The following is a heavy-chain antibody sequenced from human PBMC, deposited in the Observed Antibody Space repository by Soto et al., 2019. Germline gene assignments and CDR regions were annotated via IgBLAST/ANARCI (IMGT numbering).Heavy chain of an antibody. CDR3: ARGSHGDYIEPLYGMDV. J-gene: IGHJ6*02. D-gene: IGHD4-17*01. CDR2: IIPILGIA. CDR1: GGTFSSYT. V-gene: IGHV1-69*02. Sequence: QVQLVQSGAEVKKPGSSVKVSCKASGGTFSSYTISWVRQAPGQGLEWMGRIIPILGIANYAQKFQGRVTITADKSTSTAYMELSSLRSEDTAVYYCARGSHGDYIEPLYGMDVWGQGTTVTVSS.